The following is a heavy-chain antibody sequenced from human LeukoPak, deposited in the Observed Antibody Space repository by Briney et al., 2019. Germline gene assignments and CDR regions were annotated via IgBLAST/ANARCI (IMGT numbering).Heavy chain of an antibody. J-gene: IGHJ4*02. CDR1: GFTFSSSA. V-gene: IGHV3-23*01. D-gene: IGHD2-2*01. CDR3: AKDYAAFDY. Sequence: PGGSLRLSCAASGFTFSSSAMSWVRQAPGKGLEWLSTISGGGGSTYYADSVKGRFTISRDNSKNTLYLQMNSLRAEDTAVYYCAKDYAAFDYWGQGTLVTVSS. CDR2: ISGGGGST.